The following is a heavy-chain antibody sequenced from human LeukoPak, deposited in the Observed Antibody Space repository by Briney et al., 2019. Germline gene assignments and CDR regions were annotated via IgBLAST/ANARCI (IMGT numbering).Heavy chain of an antibody. D-gene: IGHD5-12*01. CDR1: GFTFSIYW. V-gene: IGHV3-7*05. CDR2: IKQDGSEK. CDR3: AREYSLAH. Sequence: GGSLRLSCAASGFTFSIYWMSWVRQAPGKGLGWVANIKQDGSEKYYEDSVKGRFTISRDNAKNSLYLQMNSLRAEDTAVYYCAREYSLAHWGQGALVTVSS. J-gene: IGHJ4*02.